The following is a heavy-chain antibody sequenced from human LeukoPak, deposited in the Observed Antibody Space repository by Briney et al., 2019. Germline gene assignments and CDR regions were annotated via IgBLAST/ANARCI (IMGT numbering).Heavy chain of an antibody. D-gene: IGHD2-15*01. CDR1: GFTFRTYA. Sequence: GGSLRLSCAASGFTFRTYAMNWVRQAPGEGLEWVSSIGGSSTSLYYADSVKGRFTISRDNAKNSLYLQLNSLRAEDTAVYYCAKNRGSGSHYYYHMDVWGKGTTVTVSS. V-gene: IGHV3-21*01. CDR2: IGGSSTSL. J-gene: IGHJ6*03. CDR3: AKNRGSGSHYYYHMDV.